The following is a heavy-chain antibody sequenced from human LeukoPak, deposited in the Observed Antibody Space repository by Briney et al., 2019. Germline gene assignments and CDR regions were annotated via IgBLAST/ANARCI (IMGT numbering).Heavy chain of an antibody. J-gene: IGHJ4*02. CDR2: ISSSGSTI. CDR1: GFTFSSYG. Sequence: RRSLRLSCAASGFTFSSYGMHWIRQAPGKGLEWVSYISSSGSTIYYADSVKGRFTISRDNAKNSLYLQMNSLRAEDTAVYYCARGAGITFGGVISCDFDYWGQGTLVTVSS. D-gene: IGHD3-16*02. CDR3: ARGAGITFGGVISCDFDY. V-gene: IGHV3-48*04.